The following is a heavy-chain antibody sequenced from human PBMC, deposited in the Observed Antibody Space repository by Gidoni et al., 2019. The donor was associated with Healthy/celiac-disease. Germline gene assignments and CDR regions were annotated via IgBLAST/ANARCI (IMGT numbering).Heavy chain of an antibody. J-gene: IGHJ3*02. V-gene: IGHV1-46*01. CDR1: GYTFTIYY. CDR2: INPSGGST. Sequence: QVQLVQSGAEVKKPGASVKVSCKASGYTFTIYYMHWVRQAPGQGLEWMGIINPSGGSTSYAQKFQGRVTMTRDTSTSTVYMELSSLRSEDTAVYYCARDETVTYYDSSPWAAFDIWGQGTMVTVSS. D-gene: IGHD3-22*01. CDR3: ARDETVTYYDSSPWAAFDI.